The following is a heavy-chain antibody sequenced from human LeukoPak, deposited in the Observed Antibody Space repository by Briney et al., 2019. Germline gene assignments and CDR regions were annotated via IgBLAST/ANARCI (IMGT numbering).Heavy chain of an antibody. CDR1: GGTFSSYA. CDR3: ARHRTYYYDSRGEGFDP. Sequence: ASVKVSCKASGGTFSSYAISWVRQAPGQGLEWMGRIIPILGIANYAQKFQGRVTITADKSTSTAYMELSSLRSEDTAVYYRARHRTYYYDSRGEGFDPWGQGTLVTVSS. J-gene: IGHJ5*02. CDR2: IIPILGIA. D-gene: IGHD3-22*01. V-gene: IGHV1-69*04.